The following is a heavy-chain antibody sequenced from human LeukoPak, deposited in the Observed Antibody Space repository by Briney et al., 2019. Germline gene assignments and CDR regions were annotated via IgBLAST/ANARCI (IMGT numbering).Heavy chain of an antibody. J-gene: IGHJ6*03. V-gene: IGHV4-30-2*01. Sequence: SETLSLTCSVSGDSFSSASNYWSWMRQPVGKGLEWIGFIYSRGTTFYNPSLKSRVTISVDTSKNQFSLKLSSVTAADTAVYYCAKLELYYYYYYMDVWGKGTTVTVSS. CDR3: AKLELYYYYYYMDV. D-gene: IGHD1-7*01. CDR1: GDSFSSASNY. CDR2: IYSRGTT.